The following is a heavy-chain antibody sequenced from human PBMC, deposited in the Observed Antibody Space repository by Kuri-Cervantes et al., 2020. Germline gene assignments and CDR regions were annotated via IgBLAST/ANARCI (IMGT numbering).Heavy chain of an antibody. J-gene: IGHJ6*02. CDR2: SRNKTKGYTT. D-gene: IGHD3-3*01. Sequence: GGSLRLSCAASGFTFSDHYMDWVRQAPGKGLEWVSRSRNKTKGYTTEYAASVKGRFTISRDASQNSLYLQMNSLKTEDTAVYYCTRDLEYYDFWSGYYRYHHYYYGMDVWGQGTTVTVSS. CDR3: TRDLEYYDFWSGYYRYHHYYYGMDV. V-gene: IGHV3-72*01. CDR1: GFTFSDHY.